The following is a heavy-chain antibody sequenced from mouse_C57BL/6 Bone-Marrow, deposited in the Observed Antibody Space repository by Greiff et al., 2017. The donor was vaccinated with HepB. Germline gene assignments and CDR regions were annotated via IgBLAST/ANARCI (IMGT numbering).Heavy chain of an antibody. CDR2: IDPANGNT. Sequence: EVQVVESVAELVRPGASVKLSCTASGFNIKNTYMHWVKQRPEQGLEWIGRIDPANGNTKYAPKFQGKATITADTSSNTAYLQLSSLTSEDTAIYYCARGGQLRLRDYAMDYWGQGTSVTVSS. J-gene: IGHJ4*01. D-gene: IGHD3-2*02. CDR3: ARGGQLRLRDYAMDY. V-gene: IGHV14-3*01. CDR1: GFNIKNTY.